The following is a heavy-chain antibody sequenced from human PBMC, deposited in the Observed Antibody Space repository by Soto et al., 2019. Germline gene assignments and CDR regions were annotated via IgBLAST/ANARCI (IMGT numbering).Heavy chain of an antibody. CDR2: IDSSGGSA. V-gene: IGHV3-23*01. J-gene: IGHJ4*02. D-gene: IGHD3-10*01. CDR1: GFTFSSYA. Sequence: EVQLLESGGALVQPGGSLRLSCAASGFTFSSYAMSWVRQAPGKGLEWVSSIDSSGGSAYYADSVKGRFTIARDNSRDTLSLQMNSLRDEDTAVYYCARGQFELAYWGQGTLVTVSS. CDR3: ARGQFELAY.